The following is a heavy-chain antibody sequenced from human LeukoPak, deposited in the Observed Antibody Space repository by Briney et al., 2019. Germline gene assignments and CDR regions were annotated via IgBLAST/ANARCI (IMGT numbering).Heavy chain of an antibody. J-gene: IGHJ4*02. Sequence: PGGSLRLSCGVSGSTFSNYWMHWVRQAPGKGLVWVSRINPDGSRTDYADSVAGRFTISRDNAKNTLYLQMNSLRAEDTAVYYCAKASGVGGSSFDYWGQGTLVTVSS. D-gene: IGHD1-26*01. CDR1: GSTFSNYW. V-gene: IGHV3-74*01. CDR3: AKASGVGGSSFDY. CDR2: INPDGSRT.